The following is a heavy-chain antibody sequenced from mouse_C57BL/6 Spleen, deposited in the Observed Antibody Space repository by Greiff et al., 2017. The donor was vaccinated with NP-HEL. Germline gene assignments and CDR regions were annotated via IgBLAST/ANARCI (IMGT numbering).Heavy chain of an antibody. D-gene: IGHD3-2*02. Sequence: QVQLQQSGAELVKPGASVKLSCKASGYTFTSYWMHWVKQRPGRGLEWIGRIDPNSGGTKYNEKFKSTATLTVDKPSSTAYMQLSSLTSEDSAVYYCARFLDSSAYYAMDYWGQGTSVTVSS. CDR2: IDPNSGGT. V-gene: IGHV1-72*01. J-gene: IGHJ4*01. CDR3: ARFLDSSAYYAMDY. CDR1: GYTFTSYW.